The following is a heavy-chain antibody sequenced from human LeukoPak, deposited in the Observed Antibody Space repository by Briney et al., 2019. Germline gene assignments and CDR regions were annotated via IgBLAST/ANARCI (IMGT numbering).Heavy chain of an antibody. Sequence: SVKVSCKASGGTFSSYAISWVRQAPGQGLEWMGGIIPIFGTANYAQKFQGRVTITADESTSTAYMELSSLRSEDTAVYYCARGDYDSSGYSFVSSWGQGTLVTVSS. CDR3: ARGDYDSSGYSFVSS. CDR1: GGTFSSYA. CDR2: IIPIFGTA. D-gene: IGHD3-22*01. J-gene: IGHJ5*02. V-gene: IGHV1-69*13.